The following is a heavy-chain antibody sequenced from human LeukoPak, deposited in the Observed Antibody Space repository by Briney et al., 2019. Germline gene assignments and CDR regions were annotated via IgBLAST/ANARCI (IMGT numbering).Heavy chain of an antibody. Sequence: GGSLRLSCATSGFTFSSYWMTWVRQAPGKGLEWVANIKQDGSEKYYVDSVRGRFTISRDNAKNSLYLQMNSLKAEDTAVYYCVRGTQDFRHWGQGTLVTVSS. J-gene: IGHJ1*01. CDR3: VRGTQDFRH. CDR2: IKQDGSEK. V-gene: IGHV3-7*01. CDR1: GFTFSSYW.